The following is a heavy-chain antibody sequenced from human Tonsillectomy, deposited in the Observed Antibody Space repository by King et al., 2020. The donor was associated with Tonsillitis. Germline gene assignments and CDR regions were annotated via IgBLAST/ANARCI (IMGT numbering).Heavy chain of an antibody. CDR2: IWYDGSNK. CDR1: GFTFSSYG. Sequence: QLVQSGGGVVQPGRSLRLSCAASGFTFSSYGMHWVRQAPGKGLEWVAVIWYDGSNKYYADSVKGRFTISRDNSKNTLYLQMNSLRAEDTAVYYCARVSLKAWGFYYGMDVWGQGTTVTVSS. J-gene: IGHJ6*02. V-gene: IGHV3-33*01. CDR3: ARVSLKAWGFYYGMDV. D-gene: IGHD3-16*01.